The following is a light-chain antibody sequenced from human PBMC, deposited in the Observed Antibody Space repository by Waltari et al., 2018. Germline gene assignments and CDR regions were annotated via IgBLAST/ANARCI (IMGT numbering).Light chain of an antibody. CDR2: GKN. V-gene: IGLV3-19*01. CDR3: NSRDSSGNHLYVV. Sequence: SSELTQDPAVSVALGPTVRITCQGDSLRSYYASWYQQKPGQAPVLVIYGKNNRPSGIPDRFSGSSSGNTASLTITGAQAEDEADYYCNSRDSSGNHLYVVFGGGTKLTVL. J-gene: IGLJ2*01. CDR1: SLRSYY.